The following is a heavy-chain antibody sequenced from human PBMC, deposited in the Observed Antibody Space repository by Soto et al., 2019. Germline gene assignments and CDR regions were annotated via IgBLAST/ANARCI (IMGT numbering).Heavy chain of an antibody. V-gene: IGHV4-61*05. Sequence: PPETLSLSCPISGGSISSRGYYWRWIRQHPGKGLEWIGYIYHSGSTNYNPSLKSRVTISVDKSKNQFSLKLSSVTAADTAVYYCARAVSSTSCLDYWGQGTLVTVSS. CDR2: IYHSGST. CDR3: ARAVSSTSCLDY. D-gene: IGHD2-2*01. CDR1: GGSISSRGYY. J-gene: IGHJ4*02.